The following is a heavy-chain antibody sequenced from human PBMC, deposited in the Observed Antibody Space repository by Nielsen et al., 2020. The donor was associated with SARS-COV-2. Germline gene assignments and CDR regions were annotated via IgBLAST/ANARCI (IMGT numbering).Heavy chain of an antibody. CDR2: IDPSDSYT. CDR3: ARSTYYYDSSGYYYPDAFDI. J-gene: IGHJ3*02. D-gene: IGHD3-22*01. V-gene: IGHV5-10-1*04. Sequence: VRQAPGKGLEWMGRIDPSDSYTNYSPSFQGQVTISADKSISTAYLQWSSLKASDTAMYYCARSTYYYDSSGYYYPDAFDIWGQGTMVTVSS.